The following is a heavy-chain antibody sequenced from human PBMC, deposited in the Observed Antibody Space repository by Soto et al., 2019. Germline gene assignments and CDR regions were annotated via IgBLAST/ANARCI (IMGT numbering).Heavy chain of an antibody. CDR1: GGSISSSSYY. Sequence: SETLSLTCTVSGGSISSSSYYWGWIRQPPGKGLEWIGSIYYSGSTYYNPSLKSRVTISVDSSKSQFSLKLSSVTAADTAVYYCARHPRYFSYYHYMDVWGKGTTVTVSS. CDR3: ARHPRYFSYYHYMDV. CDR2: IYYSGST. D-gene: IGHD3-9*01. J-gene: IGHJ6*03. V-gene: IGHV4-39*01.